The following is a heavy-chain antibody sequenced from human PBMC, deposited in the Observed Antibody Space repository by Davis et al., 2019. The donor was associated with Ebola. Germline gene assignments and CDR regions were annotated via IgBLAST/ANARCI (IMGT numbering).Heavy chain of an antibody. V-gene: IGHV3-30*19. CDR2: MSYDGITK. D-gene: IGHD2-21*02. CDR3: ATCVGGACYSGGYAFDL. Sequence: PSETLSLTCAASGFTFSSYGMHWVRQAPGKGLEWVTVMSYDGITKHYADSVRGRFTISRENSKNTVYLQMNNLRPDDTAVYYCATCVGGACYSGGYAFDLWGQGTVVTVSS. CDR1: GFTFSSYG. J-gene: IGHJ3*01.